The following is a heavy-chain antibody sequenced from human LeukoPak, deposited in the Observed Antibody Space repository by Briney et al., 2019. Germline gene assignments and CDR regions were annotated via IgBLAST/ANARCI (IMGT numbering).Heavy chain of an antibody. V-gene: IGHV3-7*01. CDR2: VNQDGSEQ. CDR1: GFIFSDYY. CDR3: ARAAAAGTVDY. Sequence: GGSLRLSCAASGFIFSDYYMSWIRQAPGKGLEWVANVNQDGSEQYYVDSVKGRFIISKDNAKNSLYLQMNSLRVEDTAVYYCARAAAAGTVDYWGQGTLVIVSS. J-gene: IGHJ4*02. D-gene: IGHD6-13*01.